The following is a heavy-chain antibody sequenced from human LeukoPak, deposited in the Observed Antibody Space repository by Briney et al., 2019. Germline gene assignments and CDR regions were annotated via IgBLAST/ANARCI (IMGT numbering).Heavy chain of an antibody. J-gene: IGHJ4*02. Sequence: GGSLRLSCAASGFTFSSYSMNWVRQAPGKGLEWVSYISSSSSTIYYADSVKGRFTIARDNAKNSLYLQMNSLRAEDTAVYCCARDKLHYDFWSGYPFLFDYWGQGTLVTVSS. CDR3: ARDKLHYDFWSGYPFLFDY. V-gene: IGHV3-48*01. CDR1: GFTFSSYS. D-gene: IGHD3-3*01. CDR2: ISSSSSTI.